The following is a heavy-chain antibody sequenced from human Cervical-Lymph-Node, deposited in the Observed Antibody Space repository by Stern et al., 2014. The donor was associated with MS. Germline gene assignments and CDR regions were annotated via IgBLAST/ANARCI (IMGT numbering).Heavy chain of an antibody. V-gene: IGHV1-69*01. CDR2: IIPMTEIA. CDR1: GETFSSDA. CDR3: ARGGSSWYSDF. Sequence: VQLEESGAAVKKPGSSVKVSCKSSGETFSSDAISWARPAPGQGLEWIGGIIPMTEIANYAQKFQGRVTITADEATRTAYMDLSGLRSDDTAVYYCARGGSSWYSDFWGQGTLVTVSS. D-gene: IGHD6-13*01. J-gene: IGHJ4*02.